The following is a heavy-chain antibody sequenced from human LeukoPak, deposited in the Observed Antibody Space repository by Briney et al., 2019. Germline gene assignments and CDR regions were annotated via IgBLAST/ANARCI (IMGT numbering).Heavy chain of an antibody. CDR1: GFTFSSYS. D-gene: IGHD3-3*01. V-gene: IGHV3-21*01. J-gene: IGHJ2*01. CDR2: ISSSSNYI. CDR3: ARAPESGYLYWDFDL. Sequence: GGSLRLSCAASGFTFSSYSMNWVRQAPGKGLEWVTSISSSSNYIYYADSMKGRFSISRDNAKNSLYLQMNSLRAEDTAVYYCARAPESGYLYWDFDLWGRGTLVTVSS.